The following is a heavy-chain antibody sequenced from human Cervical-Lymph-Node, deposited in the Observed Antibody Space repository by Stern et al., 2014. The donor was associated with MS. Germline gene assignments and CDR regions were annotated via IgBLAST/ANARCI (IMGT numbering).Heavy chain of an antibody. CDR3: ALGGFGHYFEY. V-gene: IGHV1-69*01. D-gene: IGHD3-10*01. CDR1: GGTFSSSD. CDR2: IIPIIGTA. Sequence: DQLVESGAEVQKPGSSVKVSCRASGGTFSSSDISWGRQAPGQGLEWMGGIIPIIGTANYAKKYQGRVTITADESTSTAYMELSSLRSEDTAIYYCALGGFGHYFEYWGQGTLVTVSS. J-gene: IGHJ4*02.